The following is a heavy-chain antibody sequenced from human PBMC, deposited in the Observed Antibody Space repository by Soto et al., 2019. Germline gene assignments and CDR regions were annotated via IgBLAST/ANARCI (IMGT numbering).Heavy chain of an antibody. J-gene: IGHJ6*02. Sequence: SVKVSFKASGGTFSSYAIGWVRQAPGQGLEWMGGIIPIFGTANYAQKFQGRVTITADESTSTDYMELSSLRSEDTAVYYCARDLRFLEWLTHYYYYGMDVWVQGTTVTV. CDR3: ARDLRFLEWLTHYYYYGMDV. CDR1: GGTFSSYA. D-gene: IGHD3-3*01. CDR2: IIPIFGTA. V-gene: IGHV1-69*13.